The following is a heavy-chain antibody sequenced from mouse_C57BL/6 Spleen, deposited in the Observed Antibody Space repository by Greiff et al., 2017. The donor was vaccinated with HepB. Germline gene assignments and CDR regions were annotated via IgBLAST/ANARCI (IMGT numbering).Heavy chain of an antibody. V-gene: IGHV1-81*01. D-gene: IGHD1-1*01. J-gene: IGHJ4*01. CDR1: GYTFTSYG. CDR2: IYPRSGNT. Sequence: VQLQQSGAELARPGASVKLSCKASGYTFTSYGISWVKQRTGQGLEWIGEIYPRSGNTYYNEKFKGKATLTADKSSSTAYIELRSLTSEDSAVYFCASITTVVSYAMDYWGQGTSVTVSS. CDR3: ASITTVVSYAMDY.